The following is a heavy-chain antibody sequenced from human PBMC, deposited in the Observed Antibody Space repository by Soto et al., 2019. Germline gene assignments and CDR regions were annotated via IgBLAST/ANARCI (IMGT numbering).Heavy chain of an antibody. J-gene: IGHJ3*01. CDR1: GDSISSGGYY. CDR2: IHYSEST. CDR3: TRGAWGYAFDV. V-gene: IGHV4-31*03. D-gene: IGHD3-16*01. Sequence: QVQLQESGPGLVKPSQTLSLTCTVSGDSISSGGYYWTWIRQHPGKGLEWIAYIHYSESTYYNPSLKSRVVVSMDTPKNQFSLRLSSVTAADTAVYYCTRGAWGYAFDVWGQGTMVTVSS.